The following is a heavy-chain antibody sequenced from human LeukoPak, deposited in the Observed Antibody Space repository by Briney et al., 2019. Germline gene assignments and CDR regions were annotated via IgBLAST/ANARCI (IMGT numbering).Heavy chain of an antibody. CDR1: GGSISSYY. Sequence: SETLSLTCTVSGGSISSYYWSWIRQPPGKGLEWIGYIYYSGSTNYNPSLKSRVTISVDTSKNQFSLKLSSVTAADTAVYYCARHSSGYRLANAFDIWGQGTMVTVSS. J-gene: IGHJ3*02. CDR3: ARHSSGYRLANAFDI. V-gene: IGHV4-59*01. CDR2: IYYSGST. D-gene: IGHD3-22*01.